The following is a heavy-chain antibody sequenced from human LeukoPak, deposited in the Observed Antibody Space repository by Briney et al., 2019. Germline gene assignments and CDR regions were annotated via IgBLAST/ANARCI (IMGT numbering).Heavy chain of an antibody. CDR1: GGSISSSSYY. CDR3: ARFYGDSSLDY. D-gene: IGHD4-17*01. CDR2: IYHSGST. V-gene: IGHV4-39*07. J-gene: IGHJ4*02. Sequence: SETLSLTCTVSGGSISSSSYYWGWIRQPPGKGLEWIGSIYHSGSTYYNPSLKSRVTISVDTSKNQFSLKLSSVTAADTAVYYCARFYGDSSLDYWGQGTLVTVSS.